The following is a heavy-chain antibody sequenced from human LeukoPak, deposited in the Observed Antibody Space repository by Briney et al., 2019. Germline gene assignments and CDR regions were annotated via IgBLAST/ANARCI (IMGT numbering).Heavy chain of an antibody. CDR2: IDSSSNYI. Sequence: PGGSLRLSCAASGFTFSDYYMSWIRQAPGKGLEWLSYIDSSSNYIKYAGSVKGRFPISRDNAKNSLYLQMNALRAEDTAVYYCARGGFPDYWGQGTLVIVSS. V-gene: IGHV3-11*06. J-gene: IGHJ4*02. CDR1: GFTFSDYY. CDR3: ARGGFPDY.